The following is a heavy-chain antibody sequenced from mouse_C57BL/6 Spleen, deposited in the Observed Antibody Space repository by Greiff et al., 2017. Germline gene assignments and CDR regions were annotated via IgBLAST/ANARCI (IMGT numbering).Heavy chain of an antibody. V-gene: IGHV2-5*01. Sequence: VQLKESGPGLVQPSQSLSITCTVSGFSLTSYGVHWVRQSPGKGLEWLGVIWRGGSTDYNAAFMSRLSITKDNSKSQVFFKMNSLQADDTAIYYCAKNDGSSYPYYAMDYWGQGTSVTVSS. CDR3: AKNDGSSYPYYAMDY. CDR2: IWRGGST. J-gene: IGHJ4*01. D-gene: IGHD1-1*01. CDR1: GFSLTSYG.